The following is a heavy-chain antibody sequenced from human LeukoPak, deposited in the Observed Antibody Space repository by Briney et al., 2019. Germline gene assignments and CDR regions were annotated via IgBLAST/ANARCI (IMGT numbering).Heavy chain of an antibody. CDR3: AIATMAPGSTDY. CDR1: GFTFSSYA. CDR2: ISGSGGST. J-gene: IGHJ4*01. V-gene: IGHV3-23*01. D-gene: IGHD3-10*01. Sequence: GGSLRLSCAASGFTFSSYAMSWVRQAPGKGLEWVSGISGSGGSTYYADSVKGRFTISRDNSKNTLYLQLNSLRADDTAVYYCAIATMAPGSTDYCGQGTLVTASS.